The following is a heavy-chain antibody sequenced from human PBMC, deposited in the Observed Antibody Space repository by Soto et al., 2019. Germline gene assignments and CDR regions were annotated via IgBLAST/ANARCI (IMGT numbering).Heavy chain of an antibody. CDR3: ARSGRASTRFYRWFDP. Sequence: SETLSLTCLVSGYSITSDFYWGWIREPPGKGLEWIGSIYHSGTTYSDPSLRSRLTISVDTSKNQFSLMLSSVTAADTAVYYWARSGRASTRFYRWFDPWRQGSLVS. CDR1: GYSITSDFY. D-gene: IGHD2-2*02. J-gene: IGHJ5*02. CDR2: IYHSGTT. V-gene: IGHV4-38-2*01.